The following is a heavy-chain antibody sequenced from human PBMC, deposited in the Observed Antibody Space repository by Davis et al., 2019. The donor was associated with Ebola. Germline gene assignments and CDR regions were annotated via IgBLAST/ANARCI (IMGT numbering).Heavy chain of an antibody. V-gene: IGHV4-59*12. Sequence: SETLSLTCTVSGGSISSYYWSWIRQPPGKGLEWIGYIYYSGSTNYNPSLKSRVTISVDTSKNQFSLKLSSVTAADTAVYYCTSGELRFLEWLSTGGIANNWFDPWGQGTLVTVSS. CDR3: TSGELRFLEWLSTGGIANNWFDP. CDR1: GGSISSYY. J-gene: IGHJ5*02. CDR2: IYYSGST. D-gene: IGHD3-3*01.